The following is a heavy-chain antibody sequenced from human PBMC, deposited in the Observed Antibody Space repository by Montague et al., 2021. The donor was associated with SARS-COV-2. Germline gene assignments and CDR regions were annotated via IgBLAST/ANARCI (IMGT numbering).Heavy chain of an antibody. J-gene: IGHJ4*02. CDR1: GGSISSYY. CDR2: IYYSGST. Sequence: SETLSLTCTVSGGSISSYYWSWIRQPPGKGLEWIGYIYYSGSTNYNPSLKSRVTISVDTSKNQFSLKLSSVTAAETAVYYCASSSGYSYGYYFDYWGQGTLVTVSS. CDR3: ASSSGYSYGYYFDY. D-gene: IGHD5-18*01. V-gene: IGHV4-59*01.